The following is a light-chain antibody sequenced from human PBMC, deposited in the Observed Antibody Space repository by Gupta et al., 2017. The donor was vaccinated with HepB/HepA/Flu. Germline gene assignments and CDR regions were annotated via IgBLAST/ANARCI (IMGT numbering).Light chain of an antibody. CDR3: LQDVSYPLT. CDR1: QGIGTD. Sequence: AIQMTQSPSSLSASVGDRVTITCRASQGIGTDLGWYQQKPGKAPQLLIYAASRLQSGAPSRFSGSGSGTDFTLTISNLQPEDFATFYCLQDVSYPLTFGGGTKVEI. J-gene: IGKJ4*01. CDR2: AAS. V-gene: IGKV1-6*01.